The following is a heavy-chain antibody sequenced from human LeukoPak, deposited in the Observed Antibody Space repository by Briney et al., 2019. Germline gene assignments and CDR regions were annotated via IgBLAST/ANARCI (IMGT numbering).Heavy chain of an antibody. V-gene: IGHV1-2*06. CDR3: ATLYYYDSSGYYLGYYFDY. Sequence: ASVKVSCKASGYTFTGYYMHWVRQAPGQGLEWMGRINPNSGGTNYAQKFQGRVTMTRDTSISTAYMELSRLRSDDTAVYYCATLYYYDSSGYYLGYYFDYWGQGTLVTVSS. J-gene: IGHJ4*02. CDR1: GYTFTGYY. D-gene: IGHD3-22*01. CDR2: INPNSGGT.